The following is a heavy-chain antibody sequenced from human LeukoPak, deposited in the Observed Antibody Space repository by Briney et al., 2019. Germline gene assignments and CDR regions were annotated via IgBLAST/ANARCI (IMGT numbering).Heavy chain of an antibody. D-gene: IGHD3-10*01. J-gene: IGHJ4*02. CDR2: IWYDGSNK. CDR1: GFNFSSYG. V-gene: IGHV3-33*01. Sequence: PGGSLRLSCAASGFNFSSYGIHWVRQAPGKGLEWVAVIWYDGSNKYYADSVKGRFTISRDNSKNTLYLQMNSLRAEDTAVYYCARAPNYGSGSYWNYWGQGTLVTVSS. CDR3: ARAPNYGSGSYWNY.